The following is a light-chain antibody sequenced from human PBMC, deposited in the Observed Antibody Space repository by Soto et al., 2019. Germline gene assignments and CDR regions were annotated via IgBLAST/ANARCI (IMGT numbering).Light chain of an antibody. J-gene: IGKJ1*01. CDR2: AAS. V-gene: IGKV3-20*01. CDR3: QQYGSSRWT. CDR1: QSVSSTY. Sequence: EIVLTQSPDTLSLFPGERATLSCRASQSVSSTYLAWYQQKPGQAPRPLLSAASSRATGTPDRFSGSGSGTDFTLTISRLEPEDFAVYYCQQYGSSRWTFGQGTKVDIK.